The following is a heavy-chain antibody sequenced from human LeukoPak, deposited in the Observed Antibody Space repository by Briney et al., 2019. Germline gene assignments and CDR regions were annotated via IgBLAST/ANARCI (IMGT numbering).Heavy chain of an antibody. D-gene: IGHD1-7*01. J-gene: IGHJ4*02. CDR3: GREIPGGTTSLDC. CDR2: IKEDGSDK. Sequence: GGSLRLSCAASGFTFSNYWMSWIRQAPGKGLEWVANIKEDGSDKNYVDSVRGRFTISRDNAKNALYLQMNSLRAEDTAVYYCGREIPGGTTSLDCWGQGTVVTVSS. V-gene: IGHV3-7*04. CDR1: GFTFSNYW.